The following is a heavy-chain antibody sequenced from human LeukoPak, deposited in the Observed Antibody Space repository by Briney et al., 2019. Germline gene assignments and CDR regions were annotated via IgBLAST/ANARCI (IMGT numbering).Heavy chain of an antibody. CDR2: ISGSGGSR. Sequence: PGGSLRLSCAASGFTFSSCGVHWVRQAPGKGVECVSSISGSGGSRSYAGSVKGRVTISRDNSKNPMYLQIYSLRAEDTAIYYCAEGSKGTYDYWGQGTLVTVSS. J-gene: IGHJ4*02. CDR1: GFTFSSCG. CDR3: AEGSKGTYDY. V-gene: IGHV3-23*01.